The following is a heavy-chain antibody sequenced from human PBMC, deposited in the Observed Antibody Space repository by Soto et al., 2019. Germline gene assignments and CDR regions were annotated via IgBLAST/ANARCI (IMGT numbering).Heavy chain of an antibody. Sequence: SGPTLVNPTQTLTLTCTFSGFSLSTSGVGVGWIRQPPGKALEWLALIYWDDDKRYSPSLKSRLTITKGTSKNQVVLTMTNMDPVDTATYYCAHIYSTLNSRPFDASLNYNWFDPWGQGTLVTVSS. CDR1: GFSLSTSGVG. CDR3: AHIYSTLNSRPFDASLNYNWFDP. V-gene: IGHV2-5*02. J-gene: IGHJ5*02. D-gene: IGHD6-13*01. CDR2: IYWDDDK.